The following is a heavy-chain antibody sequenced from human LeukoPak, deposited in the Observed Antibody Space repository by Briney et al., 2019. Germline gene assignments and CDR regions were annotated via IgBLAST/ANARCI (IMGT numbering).Heavy chain of an antibody. Sequence: GGSLRLSCAASGFTFSSYGMHWVRQAPGKGLEWVAVISYDGSNKYYADSVKGRFTISRDNSKNTLYLQMNSLGAEDTAVYYCARGSTGIYYDSSGIDYWGQGTLVTVSS. J-gene: IGHJ4*02. D-gene: IGHD3-22*01. CDR2: ISYDGSNK. CDR1: GFTFSSYG. V-gene: IGHV3-33*05. CDR3: ARGSTGIYYDSSGIDY.